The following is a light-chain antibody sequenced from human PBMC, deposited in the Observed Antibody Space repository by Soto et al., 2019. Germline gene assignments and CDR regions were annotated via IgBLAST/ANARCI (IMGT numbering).Light chain of an antibody. Sequence: ENVLTQSPGTLSLSPGERATLSCRASQSIGSSYLAWYQQKPGHAPRLIIYGTSNRATGIPDRFSGSGSGRYFTLTISRLEPEDFAVYYCQQFGSSWLTFGQANKVEIK. J-gene: IGKJ1*01. CDR3: QQFGSSWLT. CDR2: GTS. CDR1: QSIGSSY. V-gene: IGKV3-20*01.